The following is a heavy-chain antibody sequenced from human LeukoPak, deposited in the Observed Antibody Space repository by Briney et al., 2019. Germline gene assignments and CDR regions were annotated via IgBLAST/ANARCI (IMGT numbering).Heavy chain of an antibody. J-gene: IGHJ3*02. CDR3: ARDDSANWNDVNKAFDI. CDR1: SRSISSGSYY. CDR2: IYTSGST. Sequence: SQTLSLTCTVSSRSISSGSYYWSWIRQPAGKGLEWIGRIYTSGSTNYNPSLRSRVTISVDTSKNQFSLKLSSVTAADTAVYYCARDDSANWNDVNKAFDIWGQGTMVTVSS. D-gene: IGHD1-20*01. V-gene: IGHV4-61*02.